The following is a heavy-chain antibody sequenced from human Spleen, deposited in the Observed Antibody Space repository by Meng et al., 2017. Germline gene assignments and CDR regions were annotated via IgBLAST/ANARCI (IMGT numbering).Heavy chain of an antibody. Sequence: ASVKVSCKASGYTFTSYYIHWVRQAPGQGLEWMGIIYPTGGGRTNYAQKFQGRVTITTDESTSTAYMELSSLRSEDTAVYCCARKAGNCISTTCYSLDYWGQRTLVTVSS. CDR1: GYTFTSYY. D-gene: IGHD2-2*01. V-gene: IGHV1-46*01. CDR2: IYPTGGGRT. J-gene: IGHJ4*02. CDR3: ARKAGNCISTTCYSLDY.